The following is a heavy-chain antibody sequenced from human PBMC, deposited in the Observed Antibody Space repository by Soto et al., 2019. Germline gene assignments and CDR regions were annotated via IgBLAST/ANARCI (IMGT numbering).Heavy chain of an antibody. V-gene: IGHV1-2*02. Sequence: ASVKVSCKASGYTFTSYYMHWVRQAPGQGLEWMGWINPNSGGTNYAQKFQGRVTMTRDTSISTAYMELSRLRSDDTAVYYCARDDYSMGGRYYYYGMDVWGQGTTVTV. CDR2: INPNSGGT. CDR1: GYTFTSYY. J-gene: IGHJ6*02. CDR3: ARDDYSMGGRYYYYGMDV. D-gene: IGHD4-4*01.